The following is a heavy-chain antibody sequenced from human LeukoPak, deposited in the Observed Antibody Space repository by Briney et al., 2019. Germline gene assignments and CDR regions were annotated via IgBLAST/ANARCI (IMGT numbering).Heavy chain of an antibody. CDR3: VRVAVEKASIKGLDV. CDR1: GGSVRSYNY. J-gene: IGHJ3*01. Sequence: SETLSLTCAVSGGSVRSYNYWCCVRQPPGKNVGWLGEVYHSGSTIYNPSIESRITISMDTSKNQFSLRLTSATAADTAVYYCVRVAVEKASIKGLDVWGRGTMVTVSS. V-gene: IGHV4-4*02. D-gene: IGHD5-24*01. CDR2: VYHSGST.